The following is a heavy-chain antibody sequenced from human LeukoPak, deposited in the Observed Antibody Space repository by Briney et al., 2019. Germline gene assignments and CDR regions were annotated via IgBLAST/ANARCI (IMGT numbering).Heavy chain of an antibody. Sequence: PGGSLRLSCAASGFTFSNAWMSWVRQAPGEGLECVGRIKSKTDGGTTDYAAPVKGRFTISRDDSKNTLYLQMNSLKTEDTAVYYCTTGVMVSSYYYYGMDVWGKGTTVTVSS. J-gene: IGHJ6*04. D-gene: IGHD2-21*01. CDR3: TTGVMVSSYYYYGMDV. CDR2: IKSKTDGGTT. V-gene: IGHV3-15*01. CDR1: GFTFSNAW.